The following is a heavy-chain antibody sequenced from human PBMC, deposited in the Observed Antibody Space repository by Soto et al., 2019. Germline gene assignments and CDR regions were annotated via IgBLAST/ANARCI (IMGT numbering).Heavy chain of an antibody. CDR2: IYYSGST. CDR3: AVAAQILNYYYYGMDV. V-gene: IGHV4-39*01. CDR1: GGSISSSSYY. D-gene: IGHD2-8*01. Sequence: SSETLSLTCTVSGGSISSSSYYWGWIRQPPGKGLEWIGSIYYSGSTYYNPSLKSRVTISVDTSKNQFSLKLSSVTAADTAVYYCAVAAQILNYYYYGMDVWGQGTTVTVSS. J-gene: IGHJ6*02.